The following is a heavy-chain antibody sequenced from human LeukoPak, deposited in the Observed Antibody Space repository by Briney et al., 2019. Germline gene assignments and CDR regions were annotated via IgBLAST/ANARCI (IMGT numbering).Heavy chain of an antibody. CDR1: GFTFRTYG. J-gene: IGHJ4*02. Sequence: GGSLRLSCVASGFTFRTYGMHWVRQAPGKGLEWVAVTSNDGSNKYYADSVKGRFTIPRDNSKNTLYLQVNSLRVEDTAVYYCVKSSPTTVTILDFWGQGTLVTVSS. V-gene: IGHV3-30*18. CDR2: TSNDGSNK. CDR3: VKSSPTTVTILDF. D-gene: IGHD4-17*01.